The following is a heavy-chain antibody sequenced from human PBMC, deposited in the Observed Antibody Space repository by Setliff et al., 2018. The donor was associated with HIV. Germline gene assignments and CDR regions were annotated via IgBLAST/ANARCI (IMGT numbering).Heavy chain of an antibody. Sequence: PSETLSLTCTVSDNSITNYYWNWIRQPPGKGLEWIGYMHYSGRTSYNPSLKSRVTTSVNTSKNQLSLNLSSVTAADTAVYYCARWGETTGIKAFDLWGQGTMVTVSS. D-gene: IGHD1-1*01. J-gene: IGHJ3*01. CDR3: ARWGETTGIKAFDL. CDR2: MHYSGRT. V-gene: IGHV4-59*01. CDR1: DNSITNYY.